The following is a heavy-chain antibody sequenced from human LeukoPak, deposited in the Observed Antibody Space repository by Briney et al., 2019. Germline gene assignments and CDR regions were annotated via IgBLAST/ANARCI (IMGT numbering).Heavy chain of an antibody. J-gene: IGHJ4*02. CDR3: AKKLRSWYGSGSYTFDY. D-gene: IGHD3-10*01. V-gene: IGHV3-23*01. Sequence: GGSLRLSCAASGFTFSSYAMSRVRQAPGKGLEWVSAISGSGGSTYYADSVKGRFTISRDNSKNTLYLQMNSLRAEDTAVYYCAKKLRSWYGSGSYTFDYWGQGTLVTVSS. CDR1: GFTFSSYA. CDR2: ISGSGGST.